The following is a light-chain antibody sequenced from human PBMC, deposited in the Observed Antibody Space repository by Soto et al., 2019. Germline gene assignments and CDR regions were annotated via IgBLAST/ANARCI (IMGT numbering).Light chain of an antibody. CDR3: QQYLITPWT. V-gene: IGKV3-20*01. J-gene: IGKJ1*01. CDR1: QSVSSSH. CDR2: GAS. Sequence: ENVLTQSPGTLSLSPGERATLSCRASQSVSSSHLAWYQQKPGQAPRLLIHGASNRATGIPDRFSGSGSGTDFTLTIGRLEPEDFAVYYCQQYLITPWTFGQGTKVDIK.